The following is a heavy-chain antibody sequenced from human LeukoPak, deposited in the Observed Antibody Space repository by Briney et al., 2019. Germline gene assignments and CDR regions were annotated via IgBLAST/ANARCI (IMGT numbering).Heavy chain of an antibody. J-gene: IGHJ4*02. CDR2: IWYDGSNK. CDR1: GFTFSSYG. CDR3: ARDGGYSYGTGGTFDY. V-gene: IGHV3-33*01. Sequence: PGGSLRLSCAVSGFTFSSYGMHWVRQAPGKGLEWVAVIWYDGSNKYYADSVKGRFTISRDNSKNTLYLQMNSLRAEDTAVYYCARDGGYSYGTGGTFDYWGQGTLVTVSS. D-gene: IGHD5-18*01.